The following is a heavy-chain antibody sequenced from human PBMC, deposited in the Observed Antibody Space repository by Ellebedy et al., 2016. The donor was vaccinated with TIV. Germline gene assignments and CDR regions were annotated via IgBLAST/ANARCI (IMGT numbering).Heavy chain of an antibody. J-gene: IGHJ5*02. CDR1: GFTFSSYA. D-gene: IGHD2-21*01. CDR3: ARESVVIAYNWFDP. Sequence: GESLKISXAASGFTFSSYAMSWVRQAPGKGLEWVSAISGSGGSTYYADSVKGRFTISRDNAKNSLYLQMNSLRAEDTAVYYCARESVVIAYNWFDPWGQGTLVTVSS. CDR2: ISGSGGST. V-gene: IGHV3-23*01.